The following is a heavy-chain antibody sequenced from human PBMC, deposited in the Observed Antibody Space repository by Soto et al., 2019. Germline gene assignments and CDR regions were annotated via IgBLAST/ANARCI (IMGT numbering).Heavy chain of an antibody. Sequence: PGGSLRLSCTASGLTFSGYWLTWVRQAPGKGLEWVANIKGDGSEKWYVGSVKGRFTISRDNAKSSLYLQMNSLRAEDTAMYYCAREKLRTLDYWGQGTLVTVSS. J-gene: IGHJ4*02. CDR2: IKGDGSEK. V-gene: IGHV3-7*01. CDR1: GLTFSGYW. D-gene: IGHD4-17*01. CDR3: AREKLRTLDY.